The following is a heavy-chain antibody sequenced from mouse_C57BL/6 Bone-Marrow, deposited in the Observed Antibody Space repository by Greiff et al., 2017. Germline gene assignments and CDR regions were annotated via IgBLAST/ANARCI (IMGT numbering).Heavy chain of an antibody. D-gene: IGHD2-3*01. CDR1: GYTFTSYW. CDR2: IDPSDSYT. V-gene: IGHV1-69*01. Sequence: VQLQQPGAELVMPGASVKLSCKASGYTFTSYWMHWVKQRPGQGLEWIGEIDPSDSYTNYNQKFKGKSTLTVDKSSSAAYMQLISLTSEDSAVYYCARWALCDGYSHWYFDVWGTGTTVTVSS. J-gene: IGHJ1*03. CDR3: ARWALCDGYSHWYFDV.